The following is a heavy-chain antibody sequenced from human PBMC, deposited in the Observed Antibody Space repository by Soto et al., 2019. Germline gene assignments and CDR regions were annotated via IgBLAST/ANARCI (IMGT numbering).Heavy chain of an antibody. V-gene: IGHV4-59*01. Sequence: ETLSLTCTVSGGSINNNFWGWIRQPPGKGLEWIGYVYYDGHTDYNPSLESRVTIAVDTSKNQFSLRLTSVTAADTAVYYCARDLFGGYCLDYWGQGALVTVS. D-gene: IGHD5-12*01. CDR2: VYYDGHT. J-gene: IGHJ4*02. CDR3: ARDLFGGYCLDY. CDR1: GGSINNNF.